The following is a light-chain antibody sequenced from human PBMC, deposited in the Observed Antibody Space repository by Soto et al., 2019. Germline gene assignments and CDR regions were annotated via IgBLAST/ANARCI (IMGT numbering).Light chain of an antibody. V-gene: IGLV2-8*01. CDR1: SSDVGGYNY. CDR3: SSYAGSNKLV. CDR2: EVT. J-gene: IGLJ3*02. Sequence: QSVLTQPPSASGSPGQSVTISCTGTSSDVGGYNYVSWYQQHPGKVPKLMIYEVTKRPSGVPDRFSGSKSGNTASLTVSGLQADDEADYYCSSYAGSNKLVFGGGTKLTVL.